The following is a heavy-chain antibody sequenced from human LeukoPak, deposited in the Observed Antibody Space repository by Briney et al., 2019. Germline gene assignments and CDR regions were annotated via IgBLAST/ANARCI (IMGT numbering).Heavy chain of an antibody. CDR3: AQYCSGGGCWSYYYYGMDV. CDR1: GFTFSNYA. J-gene: IGHJ6*02. D-gene: IGHD2-15*01. Sequence: PGGSLRLSCTASGFTFSNYAMNWVRQAPGRGLEWVPTISGSGGDTYYADSVKGRFTISRDNSENTLFLLMNSLRAEDTAVYYCAQYCSGGGCWSYYYYGMDVWGQGTTVTVSS. CDR2: ISGSGGDT. V-gene: IGHV3-23*01.